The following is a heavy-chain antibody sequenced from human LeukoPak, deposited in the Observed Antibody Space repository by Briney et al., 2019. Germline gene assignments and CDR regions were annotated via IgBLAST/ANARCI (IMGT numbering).Heavy chain of an antibody. D-gene: IGHD6-25*01. CDR2: ISYDGSNK. J-gene: IGHJ4*02. Sequence: GRSLRLSCAGSGFTFSSYAMHWVRQAPGKGLEWVAVISYDGSNKYYADSVKGRFTISRDNSKNTLYLQMNSLRAEDTAVYYCARDRSSVYYFDYWGQGTLVTVSS. V-gene: IGHV3-30-3*01. CDR3: ARDRSSVYYFDY. CDR1: GFTFSSYA.